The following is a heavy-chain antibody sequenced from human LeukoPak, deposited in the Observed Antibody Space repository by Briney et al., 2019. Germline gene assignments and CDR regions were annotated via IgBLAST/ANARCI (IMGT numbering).Heavy chain of an antibody. V-gene: IGHV4-34*01. D-gene: IGHD3-10*01. Sequence: PSETLSLTCAVCSGSFSGFYWGWIRQPPGKGLEWIGEINHSGNTNYNPSLKSRVTISVDMSKNQFSLKLSSVTAADTAVYYCARGGAFGHYYMDVWGKGTTVTVSS. CDR3: ARGGAFGHYYMDV. CDR1: SGSFSGFY. J-gene: IGHJ6*03. CDR2: INHSGNT.